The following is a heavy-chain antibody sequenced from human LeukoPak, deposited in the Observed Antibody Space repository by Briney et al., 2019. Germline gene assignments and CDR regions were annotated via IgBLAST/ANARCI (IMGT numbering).Heavy chain of an antibody. Sequence: GGSLRLSCAASRFTFSSYGMHWVRQAPGKGLEWVAVIWYDGSNKYYADSVKGRFTISRDNSKNTLYLQMSSLSPEDTAVYYCAKYGDYKDFDYWGQGTLVTVSS. D-gene: IGHD4-17*01. V-gene: IGHV3-33*08. CDR1: RFTFSSYG. CDR2: IWYDGSNK. CDR3: AKYGDYKDFDY. J-gene: IGHJ4*02.